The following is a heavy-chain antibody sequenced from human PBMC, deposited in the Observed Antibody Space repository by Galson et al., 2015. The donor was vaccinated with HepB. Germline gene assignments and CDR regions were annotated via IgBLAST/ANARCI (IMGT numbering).Heavy chain of an antibody. CDR2: ISPDGDIA. CDR3: ARDFGWNFDY. Sequence: SLRLSCAASGFTFSTNNMHWVRQAPVKGLEWLAIISPDGDIAFYADSVKGRFTISRDNSKSTLFPQVDSLRPEDTAVYYCARDFGWNFDYWGQGALVTVSS. V-gene: IGHV3-30-3*01. J-gene: IGHJ4*02. D-gene: IGHD3-10*01. CDR1: GFTFSTNN.